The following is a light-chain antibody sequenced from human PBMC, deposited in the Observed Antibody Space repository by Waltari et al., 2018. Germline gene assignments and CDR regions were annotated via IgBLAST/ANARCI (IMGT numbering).Light chain of an antibody. CDR1: QSVSSN. CDR3: QQYHNWPPLT. Sequence: EILMTQSPATLSVSPGERATPSCRASQSVSSNLAWYQQKPGQAPRLLIYGASTRATGIPARFSGSGSGTEFTLTISSLQSEDFAVYYCQQYHNWPPLTFGGGTKVEMK. V-gene: IGKV3-15*01. CDR2: GAS. J-gene: IGKJ4*01.